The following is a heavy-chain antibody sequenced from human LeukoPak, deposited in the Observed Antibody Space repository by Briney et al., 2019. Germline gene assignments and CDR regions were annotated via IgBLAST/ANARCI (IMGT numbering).Heavy chain of an antibody. V-gene: IGHV1-3*01. CDR1: GYTFTSYA. CDR2: INAGNGNT. Sequence: ASVKVSCKASGYTFTSYAMHWARQAPGQRLEWMGWINAGNGNTKYSQEFQGRVTITRDTSISTAYMELSRLRSDDTAVYYCARDPSIAAQLNYYYMDVWGKGTTVTISS. CDR3: ARDPSIAAQLNYYYMDV. D-gene: IGHD6-6*01. J-gene: IGHJ6*03.